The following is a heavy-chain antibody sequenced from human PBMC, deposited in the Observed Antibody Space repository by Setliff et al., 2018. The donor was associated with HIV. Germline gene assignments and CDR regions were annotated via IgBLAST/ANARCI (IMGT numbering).Heavy chain of an antibody. J-gene: IGHJ4*02. CDR3: AREVDYYDSSRYLLLYYFDS. D-gene: IGHD3-22*01. CDR2: MYYSGST. Sequence: PSETLSLTCTVSNGSISSHYWSWIRQPPGKGLEWIGNMYYSGSTNYNPSLKSRVTISVDRSQNHFSLKLSSVTAADTAVYYCAREVDYYDSSRYLLLYYFDSWGQGTLVT. V-gene: IGHV4-59*11. CDR1: NGSISSHY.